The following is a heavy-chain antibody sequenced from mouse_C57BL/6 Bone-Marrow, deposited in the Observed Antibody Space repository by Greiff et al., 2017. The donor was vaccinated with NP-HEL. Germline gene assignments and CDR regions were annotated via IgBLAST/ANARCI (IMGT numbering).Heavy chain of an antibody. CDR2: VDPENGDP. CDR1: GFNFKDDY. J-gene: IGHJ4*01. V-gene: IGHV14-4*01. Sequence: EFHPPQSGAELVRPGASVKLSCTASGFNFKDDYMQWVKQRPARGLEVRGWVDPENGDPEYASKFQGKATITADTSSNTAYLQLSSLTSEDTAVYYCTMYDYDGYYYAMDYWGQGTSVTVSS. D-gene: IGHD2-4*01. CDR3: TMYDYDGYYYAMDY.